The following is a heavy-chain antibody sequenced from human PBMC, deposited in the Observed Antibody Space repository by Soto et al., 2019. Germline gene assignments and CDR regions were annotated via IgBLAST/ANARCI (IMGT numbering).Heavy chain of an antibody. J-gene: IGHJ4*02. Sequence: GGSLRLSCAASGFTFSSYAMSWVRQAPGKGLEWVSAISGSGGSTYYADSVKGRFTISRDNSKNTLYLQMNSLRAEDTAVYYCAKDRVVARRGGWNYFDYWGQGTLVTVSS. V-gene: IGHV3-23*01. D-gene: IGHD6-19*01. CDR3: AKDRVVARRGGWNYFDY. CDR1: GFTFSSYA. CDR2: ISGSGGST.